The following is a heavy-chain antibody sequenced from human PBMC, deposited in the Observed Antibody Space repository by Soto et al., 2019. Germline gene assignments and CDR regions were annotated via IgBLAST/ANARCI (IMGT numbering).Heavy chain of an antibody. CDR1: GYSFTSYW. D-gene: IGHD3-22*01. J-gene: IGHJ6*02. CDR2: IDPSDSYT. Sequence: GESLKISCKGSGYSFTSYWISWVRQMPGKGLEWMGRIDPSDSYTNYSPSFQGHVTISADKSISTAYLQWSSLKASDTAMYYCARLVHYYDSSGHNYYYYGMDVWGQGTTVTVSS. CDR3: ARLVHYYDSSGHNYYYYGMDV. V-gene: IGHV5-10-1*01.